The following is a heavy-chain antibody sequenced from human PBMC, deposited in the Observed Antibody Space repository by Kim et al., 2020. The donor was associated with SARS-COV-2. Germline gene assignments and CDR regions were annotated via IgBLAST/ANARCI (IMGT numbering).Heavy chain of an antibody. CDR2: IYYSGST. CDR1: GGSISSSSYY. CDR3: ARQEGIRYFDWLLYYNWFDP. J-gene: IGHJ5*02. Sequence: SETLSLTCTVSGGSISSSSYYWGWIRQPPGKGLEWIGTIYYSGSTYYNPSLKSRVTISVDTSKNQFSLKLSPVTAADTAVYYCARQEGIRYFDWLLYYNWFDPWGQGTLVTVSS. V-gene: IGHV4-39*01. D-gene: IGHD3-9*01.